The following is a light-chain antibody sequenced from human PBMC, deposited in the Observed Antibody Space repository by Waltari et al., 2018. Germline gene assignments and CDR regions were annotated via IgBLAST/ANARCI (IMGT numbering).Light chain of an antibody. Sequence: QSVLTQPPSASETPGQRVTISCSGSNANLGSNYLYWYQQLPGTAPQLLIYRNNQRPSGVPDRFSASKSGTSASLAIDGLRSEDEAIYYCASWDDSHYVFGPGTQVTVL. V-gene: IGLV1-47*01. CDR2: RNN. CDR3: ASWDDSHYV. CDR1: NANLGSNY. J-gene: IGLJ1*01.